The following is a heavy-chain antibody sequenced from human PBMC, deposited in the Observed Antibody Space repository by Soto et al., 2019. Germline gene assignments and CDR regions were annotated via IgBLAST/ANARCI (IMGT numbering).Heavy chain of an antibody. CDR1: GFTFSSYG. J-gene: IGHJ6*02. CDR3: AKDSSIAARGGYYYYGMDV. CDR2: ISYDGSNK. D-gene: IGHD6-6*01. Sequence: QTGGSLRLSCAASGFTFSSYGMHWVRQAPGKGLEWVAVISYDGSNKYYADSVKGRFTISRDNSKNTLYLQMNSLRAEDTAVYYCAKDSSIAARGGYYYYGMDVWGQGTTVTVSS. V-gene: IGHV3-30*18.